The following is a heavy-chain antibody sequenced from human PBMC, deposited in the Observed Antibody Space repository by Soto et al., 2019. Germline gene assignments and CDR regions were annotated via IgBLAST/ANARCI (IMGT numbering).Heavy chain of an antibody. V-gene: IGHV4-31*03. CDR2: IYYSGST. CDR3: ARTAYGSGSYYLPARKYWFDP. J-gene: IGHJ5*02. Sequence: SETLSLTCTVSGGSISSGGYYWSWIRQHPGKGLEWIGYIYYSGSTYYNPSLKSRVTISVDTSKNQFSLKLSSVTAADTAVYYCARTAYGSGSYYLPARKYWFDPWGQGTLVTVSS. CDR1: GGSISSGGYY. D-gene: IGHD3-10*01.